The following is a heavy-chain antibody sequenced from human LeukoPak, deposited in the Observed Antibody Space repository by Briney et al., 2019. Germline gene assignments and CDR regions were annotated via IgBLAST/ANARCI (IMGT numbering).Heavy chain of an antibody. D-gene: IGHD4-17*01. J-gene: IGHJ3*02. CDR2: ISSSSSYI. V-gene: IGHV3-21*01. CDR3: ASGDDYGDAGAAFDI. CDR1: GFTFSSYS. Sequence: GGSLRLSCAASGFTFSSYSMNWVRQAPGKGLEWVSSISSSSSYIYYADSVKGRFTISRDNAKNSLYLQMNSLRAEDTAVYYCASGDDYGDAGAAFDIWGQRTMVTVSS.